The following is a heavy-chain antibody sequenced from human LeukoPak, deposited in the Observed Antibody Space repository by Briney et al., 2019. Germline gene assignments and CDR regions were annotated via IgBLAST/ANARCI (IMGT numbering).Heavy chain of an antibody. Sequence: GGSLRLSCAASGFIFDDYAMQWVRQAPGKGLEWVSGISWNSGSIGYADSVRGRFTISRDNAKNALYLQMNSLRVEDTALYYCVKGSSSSWYNWFDPWGQGTLVTVSS. J-gene: IGHJ5*02. CDR3: VKGSSSSWYNWFDP. CDR2: ISWNSGSI. D-gene: IGHD6-13*01. V-gene: IGHV3-9*01. CDR1: GFIFDDYA.